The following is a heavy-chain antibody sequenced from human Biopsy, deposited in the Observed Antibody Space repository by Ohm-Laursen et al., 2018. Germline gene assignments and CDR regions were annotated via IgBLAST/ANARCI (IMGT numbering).Heavy chain of an antibody. J-gene: IGHJ2*01. CDR2: IYYTGNT. CDR1: GDSISTYY. V-gene: IGHV4-59*01. D-gene: IGHD3-22*01. Sequence: SETLSLTCTVSGDSISTYYWSWIRQPPGKGLQWIGYIYYTGNTDYSPSLQSRVTISVDTSKNHFSLRLRSMTPADTAMYYCARDRGYYSDRTVPGYFDLWGRGTLVTVSS. CDR3: ARDRGYYSDRTVPGYFDL.